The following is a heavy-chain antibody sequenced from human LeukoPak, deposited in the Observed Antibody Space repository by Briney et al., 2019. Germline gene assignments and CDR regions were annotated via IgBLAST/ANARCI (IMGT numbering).Heavy chain of an antibody. CDR3: ARAKETRDGCNPWDY. Sequence: SETLSLTCTVSGGSISSSSYYWGWIRQPPGKGLEWIGSIYYSGSTYYNPSLKSRVTISVDTSKNQFSLKLSSVTAADTAVYYCARAKETRDGCNPWDYWGQGTLVTVSS. J-gene: IGHJ4*02. D-gene: IGHD5-24*01. CDR2: IYYSGST. CDR1: GGSISSSSYY. V-gene: IGHV4-39*07.